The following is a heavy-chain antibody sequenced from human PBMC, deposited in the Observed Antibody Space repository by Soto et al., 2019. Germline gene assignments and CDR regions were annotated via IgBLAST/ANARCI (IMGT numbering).Heavy chain of an antibody. J-gene: IGHJ4*02. D-gene: IGHD4-17*01. V-gene: IGHV3-73*01. CDR2: IRSKANSYAT. CDR1: GFTFSGSA. CDR3: TRPNSGDYRLFDY. Sequence: GGSLRLSCAASGFTFSGSAMHWVRQASGKGLEWVGRIRSKANSYATAYAASVKGRFTISRDDSKNTAYLQMNSLKTEDTAVYSCTRPNSGDYRLFDYWGQGTLVTVPS.